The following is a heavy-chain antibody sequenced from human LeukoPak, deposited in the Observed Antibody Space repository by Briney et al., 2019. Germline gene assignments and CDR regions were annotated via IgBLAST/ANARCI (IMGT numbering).Heavy chain of an antibody. D-gene: IGHD3-10*01. V-gene: IGHV3-30*01. CDR3: ATDSTYYYDSGSSGPHYFDN. CDR2: ISSGGVLR. Sequence: GGSLRLSCAASGFTFINFAMHWVRQAPGKGLGWVSIISSGGVLRYYVDSVKGRFTISRDNSKNTLYLQLDSLRPEDTAVYFCATDSTYYYDSGSSGPHYFDNWGQGTLVTVSS. CDR1: GFTFINFA. J-gene: IGHJ4*02.